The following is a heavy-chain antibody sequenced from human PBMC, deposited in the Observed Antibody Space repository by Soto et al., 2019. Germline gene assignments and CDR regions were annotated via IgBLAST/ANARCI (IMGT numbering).Heavy chain of an antibody. J-gene: IGHJ6*02. CDR1: GGSFSGYY. CDR2: INHSGST. D-gene: IGHD3-3*01. Sequence: LETLSLTCAAYGGSFSGYYWSWIRQPPGKGLEWIGEINHSGSTNYNPSLKSRVTISVDTSKNQFSLKLSSVTAADTAVYYCARGLRFLEWLEYYGMDVWGQGTTVTVSS. V-gene: IGHV4-34*01. CDR3: ARGLRFLEWLEYYGMDV.